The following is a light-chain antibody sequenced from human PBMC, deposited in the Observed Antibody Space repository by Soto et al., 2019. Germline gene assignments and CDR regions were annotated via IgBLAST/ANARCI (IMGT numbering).Light chain of an antibody. CDR1: QSISSW. CDR3: QQYNSYSQT. J-gene: IGKJ1*01. Sequence: VGDRVTITCRASQSISSWLAWYQQKPGKAPKLLIYKASSLESGVPSRFSGSGSGTEFTLTISSLQPDDFATYYCQQYNSYSQTFGQGTK. V-gene: IGKV1-5*03. CDR2: KAS.